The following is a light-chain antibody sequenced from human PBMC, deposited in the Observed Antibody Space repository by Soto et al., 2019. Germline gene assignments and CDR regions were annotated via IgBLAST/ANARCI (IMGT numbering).Light chain of an antibody. J-gene: IGKJ1*01. Sequence: DIQMTQSPSTLSASVGDRVTITCRASQSISSWLAWYQQKPVKAPKLLIYKASSLESGVPSRFSGSGSGTEFTLTSSSLQPDEFATYYYQQYNSYTWTFGQGTKVEIK. CDR1: QSISSW. V-gene: IGKV1-5*03. CDR2: KAS. CDR3: QQYNSYTWT.